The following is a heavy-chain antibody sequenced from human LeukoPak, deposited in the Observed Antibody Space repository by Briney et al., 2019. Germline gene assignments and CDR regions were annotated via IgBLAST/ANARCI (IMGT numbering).Heavy chain of an antibody. CDR3: ARSAFLVTAPGLYYFDY. CDR1: GGSISSYY. J-gene: IGHJ4*02. V-gene: IGHV4-4*07. D-gene: IGHD6-13*01. Sequence: ASETLSLTCTVSGGSISSYYWSWIRQPAGKGLEWIGHIYNSGSTNYNPSLKGRVTMSVATSKNQFSLHLSSVTAADTAVYYCARSAFLVTAPGLYYFDYWAQGTLVAVSS. CDR2: IYNSGST.